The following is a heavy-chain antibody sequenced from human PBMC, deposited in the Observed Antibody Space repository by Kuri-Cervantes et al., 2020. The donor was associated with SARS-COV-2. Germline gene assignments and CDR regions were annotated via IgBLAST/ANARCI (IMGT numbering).Heavy chain of an antibody. CDR2: IYSGGST. D-gene: IGHD3-3*01. Sequence: GGALGLSCAASGFTVSSNYMSWVRQAPGKGLEWVSVIYSGGSTYYADSVKGRFTISRDNSKNTLYLQMNSLRAEDTAVYYCARDKRSLDFWSGYYSTRTRYWYFDLWGRGTLVTVSS. V-gene: IGHV3-53*01. CDR3: ARDKRSLDFWSGYYSTRTRYWYFDL. CDR1: GFTVSSNY. J-gene: IGHJ2*01.